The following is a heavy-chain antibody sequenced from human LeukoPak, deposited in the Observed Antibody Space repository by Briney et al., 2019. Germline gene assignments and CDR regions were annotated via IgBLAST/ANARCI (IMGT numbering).Heavy chain of an antibody. CDR2: ISSSGGST. CDR1: GFTFSSYA. J-gene: IGHJ2*01. V-gene: IGHV3-23*01. D-gene: IGHD6-13*01. CDR3: AKGAADDWYFDL. Sequence: PGGSLRLSCAASGFTFSSYAMSWVRQAPGKGLEWVSTISSSGGSTYYADSVKGRFTISRDNAKNSLYLQMNSLRAEDMALYYCAKGAADDWYFDLWGRGTLVTVSS.